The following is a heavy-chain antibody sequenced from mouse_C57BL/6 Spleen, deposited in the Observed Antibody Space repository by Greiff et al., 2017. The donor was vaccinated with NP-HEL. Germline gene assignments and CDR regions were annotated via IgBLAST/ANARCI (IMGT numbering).Heavy chain of an antibody. CDR3: ARLDLLANYFDY. Sequence: VQLQQSGPELVKPGASVKIPCKASGYTFTDYNMDWVKQSHGKSLEWIGDINPNNGGTIYNQKFKGKATLTVDKSSSTAYMELRSLTSEDTAVYYCARLDLLANYFDYWGQGTTLTVSS. V-gene: IGHV1-18*01. J-gene: IGHJ2*01. D-gene: IGHD1-1*01. CDR2: INPNNGGT. CDR1: GYTFTDYN.